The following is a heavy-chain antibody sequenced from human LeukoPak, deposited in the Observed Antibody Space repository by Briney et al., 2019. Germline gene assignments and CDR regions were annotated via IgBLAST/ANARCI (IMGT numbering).Heavy chain of an antibody. CDR1: GFTFSDYH. D-gene: IGHD3-10*01. CDR3: ARDGWFGELDKDHFDY. J-gene: IGHJ4*02. CDR2: ISLSSTYT. Sequence: GKSLRLSCAASGFTFSDYHMSWIRQAPGKGLEWVSYISLSSTYTNYADSVKGRFTISRDDAKNLLYLQMNSLRVEDTAVYYCARDGWFGELDKDHFDYWGQGTLVTVSS. V-gene: IGHV3-11*06.